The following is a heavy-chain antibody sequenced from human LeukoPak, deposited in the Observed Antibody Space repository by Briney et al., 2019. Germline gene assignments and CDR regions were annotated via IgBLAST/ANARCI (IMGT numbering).Heavy chain of an antibody. V-gene: IGHV4-30-2*01. CDR1: GGSISSGGYY. Sequence: PSETLSLTCTVSGGSISSGGYYWSWIRQPPGKGLEWIGYIYHSGSTYYNPSLKSRVTISVDRSKNQFSLKLSSVTAADTAVYYCASRGGSSYDFGGKQCLFDYWGQGTLVTVSS. D-gene: IGHD4-23*01. J-gene: IGHJ4*02. CDR3: ASRGGSSYDFGGKQCLFDY. CDR2: IYHSGST.